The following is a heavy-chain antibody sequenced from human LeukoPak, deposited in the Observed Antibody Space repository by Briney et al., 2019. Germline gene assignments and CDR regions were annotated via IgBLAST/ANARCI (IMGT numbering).Heavy chain of an antibody. CDR1: GFTVSSNY. CDR3: ARGTYYDILTGYGPFDY. V-gene: IGHV3-66*01. J-gene: IGHJ4*02. D-gene: IGHD3-9*01. CDR2: IYSGGST. Sequence: GGSLRLSCAASGFTVSSNYMSWVRQAPGNGLEWVSVIYSGGSTYYADSVKGRSTISRDNSKNTLYLQMNILRAEDTAVYYCARGTYYDILTGYGPFDYCGQGTLVTVSS.